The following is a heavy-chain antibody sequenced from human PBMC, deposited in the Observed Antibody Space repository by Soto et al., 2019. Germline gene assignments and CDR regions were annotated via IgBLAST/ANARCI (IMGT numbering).Heavy chain of an antibody. CDR3: ARGVTTAGPYYLDH. J-gene: IGHJ4*02. CDR1: GYFISSGYY. V-gene: IGHV4-38-2*01. Sequence: PSETLSLTCAVSGYFISSGYYWGWIRQPPGKGLEWIGSIYHSGDTYYGPSLQSRVTISLNTSKNQFSLHLTSVTAADTAVYYCARGVTTAGPYYLDHWGPGALVTVS. D-gene: IGHD6-13*01. CDR2: IYHSGDT.